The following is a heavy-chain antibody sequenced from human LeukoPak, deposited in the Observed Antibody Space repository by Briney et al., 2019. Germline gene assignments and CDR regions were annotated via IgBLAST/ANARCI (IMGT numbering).Heavy chain of an antibody. CDR1: GFTFSSYW. D-gene: IGHD2-8*02. J-gene: IGHJ4*02. V-gene: IGHV3-48*02. CDR3: VTRYCSVGVCYLNY. Sequence: GGSLRLSCAASGFTFSSYWMHWVRQAPGKGLEWVSYISSSSTTIYYADSVKGRFTISRDNAENSLYLQMSSLRDEDTAVYYCVTRYCSVGVCYLNYWGQGTLVTVSS. CDR2: ISSSSTTI.